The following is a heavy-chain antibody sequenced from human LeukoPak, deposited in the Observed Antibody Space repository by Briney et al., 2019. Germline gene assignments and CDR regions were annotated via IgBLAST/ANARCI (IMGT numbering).Heavy chain of an antibody. CDR2: ISSSGSTR. J-gene: IGHJ4*02. Sequence: PGGPLRLSCAASGFTFSSYEMNWVRQAPGKGLEWVSYISSSGSTRTYADSVKGRFTISRDNAKNSLYLEMNSLRAEDTAVYYCATEIVSAVAGNFDFWGQGTLVTVSS. CDR3: ATEIVSAVAGNFDF. V-gene: IGHV3-48*03. CDR1: GFTFSSYE. D-gene: IGHD6-19*01.